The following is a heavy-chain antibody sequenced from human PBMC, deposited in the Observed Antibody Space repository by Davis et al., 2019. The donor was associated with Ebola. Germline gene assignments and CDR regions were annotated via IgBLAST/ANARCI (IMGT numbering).Heavy chain of an antibody. CDR2: IYSGGGT. V-gene: IGHV3-53*01. Sequence: GGSLRLSCAASGLTVSSNFMTWVRQAPGKGLEWVSVIYSGGGTYYADSVKGRFTISRDNSKNTLYLQMNSLRAEDTAVYYCPAGDYLNWGQGTLVTVSS. CDR3: PAGDYLN. J-gene: IGHJ4*02. CDR1: GLTVSSNF. D-gene: IGHD4-17*01.